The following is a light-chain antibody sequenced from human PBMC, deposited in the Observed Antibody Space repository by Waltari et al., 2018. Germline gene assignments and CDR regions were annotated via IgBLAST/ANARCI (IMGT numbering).Light chain of an antibody. J-gene: IGLJ7*01. V-gene: IGLV1-51*02. CDR1: SSHIGNNY. Sequence: QSVLTQPPSVSAAPGQRVTISCSGGSSHIGNNYVSWYPQFPGTAPKLLIYEESERPSGIPGRFSGSKSGTSATLDITGLQAGDEADYYCGTWDSSLSGAVFGGGTHLTVL. CDR3: GTWDSSLSGAV. CDR2: EES.